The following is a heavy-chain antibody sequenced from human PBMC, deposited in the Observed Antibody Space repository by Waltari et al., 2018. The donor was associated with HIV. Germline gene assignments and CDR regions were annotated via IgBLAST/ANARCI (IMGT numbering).Heavy chain of an antibody. Sequence: QVQLVQSGADVKKPGASVIISCKASGYTFTTHYMHWVRQAPGQGLEWMGKINPGGGGTTYAQKFQGRVTMTRDTSTSTVYMELSSLRSEDTAVYYCARVNLSNHDYFDYWGPGTLVTVSS. J-gene: IGHJ4*02. D-gene: IGHD1-7*01. V-gene: IGHV1-46*01. CDR3: ARVNLSNHDYFDY. CDR2: INPGGGGT. CDR1: GYTFTTHY.